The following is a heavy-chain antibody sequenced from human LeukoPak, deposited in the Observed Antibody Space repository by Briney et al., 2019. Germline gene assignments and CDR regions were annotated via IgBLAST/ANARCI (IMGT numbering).Heavy chain of an antibody. CDR2: ISSSGSTI. CDR1: GFTFSSYE. D-gene: IGHD6-13*01. V-gene: IGHV3-48*03. Sequence: PGGSLRLSCAASGFTFSSYEMNWVRQAPGKGLAWVSYISSSGSTIYYADSVKGRFTISRDNAKNSLYLQMNSLRAEDTAVYYCARETAAAGTPYYYYMDVWGKGTTVTISS. J-gene: IGHJ6*03. CDR3: ARETAAAGTPYYYYMDV.